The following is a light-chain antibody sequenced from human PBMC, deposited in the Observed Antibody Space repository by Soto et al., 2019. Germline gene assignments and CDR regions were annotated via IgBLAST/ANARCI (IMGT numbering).Light chain of an antibody. Sequence: EIVMTQSPATLSVSPGERATLSCRASQSVSSNLAWYQQKPGQVPRLLIYGASTRATGIPARFSGSGSGTECTLTISSLQSEDFAVYYCQQYNNWPFTFGPGTKVYIK. CDR1: QSVSSN. J-gene: IGKJ3*01. V-gene: IGKV3D-15*01. CDR2: GAS. CDR3: QQYNNWPFT.